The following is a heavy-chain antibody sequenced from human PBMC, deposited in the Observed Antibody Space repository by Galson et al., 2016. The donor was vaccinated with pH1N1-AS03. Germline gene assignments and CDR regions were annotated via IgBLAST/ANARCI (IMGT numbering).Heavy chain of an antibody. CDR1: GYSFTNYW. CDR3: ARSFTNGWNAYDAFDI. D-gene: IGHD1-1*01. J-gene: IGHJ3*02. Sequence: SGAEVKKPGESLKISCKASGYSFTNYWIAWVRQMPGKGLEWMGIIFPGEFDTRYSPSFQGQVTISADKSISTAYLEWSSLTASDTAMYYCARSFTNGWNAYDAFDIWGRGTLVTVSS. V-gene: IGHV5-51*01. CDR2: IFPGEFDT.